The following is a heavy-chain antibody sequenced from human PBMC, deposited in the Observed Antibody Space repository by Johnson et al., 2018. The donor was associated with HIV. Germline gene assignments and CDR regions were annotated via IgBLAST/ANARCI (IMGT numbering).Heavy chain of an antibody. Sequence: VQLVESGGGLIQPGGSLRLSCAASGFTVSSNYMSWVRQAPVKGLEWVGQIKSRTDGGTTDYGAPVKGRFTISRNDSENTLRLQMNSLKTEDTALYYCATITRSYYFDSSGYLYDAFVLWGQGTVVTVSS. J-gene: IGHJ3*01. CDR2: IKSRTDGGTT. V-gene: IGHV3-15*01. D-gene: IGHD3-22*01. CDR1: GFTVSSNY. CDR3: ATITRSYYFDSSGYLYDAFVL.